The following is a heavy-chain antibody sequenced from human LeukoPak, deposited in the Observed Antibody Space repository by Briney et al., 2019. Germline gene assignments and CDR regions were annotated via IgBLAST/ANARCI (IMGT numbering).Heavy chain of an antibody. D-gene: IGHD3-16*02. CDR1: GFTFSSYA. Sequence: GGSLRLSCAASGFTFSSYAMSWVRQPPGQGPEWVSGISGHSDSTYHADSVKGRFTISRDNSKNTLYLQMNSLRAEDTAVYYCAGYVWGTYRYTNYWGQGTLVTVSS. CDR2: ISGHSDST. J-gene: IGHJ4*02. V-gene: IGHV3-23*01. CDR3: AGYVWGTYRYTNY.